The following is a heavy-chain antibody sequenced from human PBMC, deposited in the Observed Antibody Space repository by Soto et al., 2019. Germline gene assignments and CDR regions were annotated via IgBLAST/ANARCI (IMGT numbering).Heavy chain of an antibody. J-gene: IGHJ6*02. CDR2: IIPIFGTA. D-gene: IGHD6-19*01. CDR3: AKVRYSSPMGYYYGMDV. V-gene: IGHV1-69*13. CDR1: RVAFSKFI. Sequence: ASVTVSCKASRVAFSKFIVTWVRQPPGLGIEWVGGIIPIFGTANYAQKFQGRVTITADESTSTSYLEVNNLRSEDTAVYYCAKVRYSSPMGYYYGMDVWGQGTTVTVSS.